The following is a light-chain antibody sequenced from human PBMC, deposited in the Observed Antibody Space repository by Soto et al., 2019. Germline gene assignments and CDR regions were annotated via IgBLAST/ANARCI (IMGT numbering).Light chain of an antibody. Sequence: QSALTQPASVSGSPGQSITISCTGTSSDVGGYNYVSWYQQHLGKAPKLMIYEVSNRPSGVSNRFSGSKSGNTASLTISGLRAEDEDDYYCSSYTSSSTLVFGTGTKVTVL. CDR2: EVS. V-gene: IGLV2-14*01. CDR1: SSDVGGYNY. CDR3: SSYTSSSTLV. J-gene: IGLJ1*01.